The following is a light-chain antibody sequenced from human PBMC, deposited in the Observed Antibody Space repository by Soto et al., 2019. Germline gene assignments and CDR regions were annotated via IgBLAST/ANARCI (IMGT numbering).Light chain of an antibody. Sequence: EIVLTQSPGTLSLSPGERATLSCRASHAVTNNFLAWYQQKPGQAPRLVIYGASSRPAGIPDRFSGSGAGTDFTLSISRLEPEEFAVYFCQQYGTSPGTFGKGTKLEIK. J-gene: IGKJ2*01. CDR2: GAS. V-gene: IGKV3-20*01. CDR3: QQYGTSPGT. CDR1: HAVTNNF.